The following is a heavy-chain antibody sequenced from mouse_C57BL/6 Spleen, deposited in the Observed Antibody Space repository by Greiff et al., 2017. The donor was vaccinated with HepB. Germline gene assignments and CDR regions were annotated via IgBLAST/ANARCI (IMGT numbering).Heavy chain of an antibody. CDR2: IDPETGGT. J-gene: IGHJ3*01. Sequence: QVQLKESGAELVRPGASVTLSCKASGYTFTDYEMHWVKQTPVHGLEWIGAIDPETGGTAYNQKFKGKARLTADKSSSTAYMELRSLTSEDSAVYYCTRGQLGWFAYWGQGTLVTVSA. D-gene: IGHD4-1*02. CDR1: GYTFTDYE. CDR3: TRGQLGWFAY. V-gene: IGHV1-15*01.